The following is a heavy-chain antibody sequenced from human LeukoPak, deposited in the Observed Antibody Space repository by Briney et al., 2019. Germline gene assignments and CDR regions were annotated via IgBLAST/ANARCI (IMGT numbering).Heavy chain of an antibody. J-gene: IGHJ4*02. V-gene: IGHV4-38-2*02. CDR1: GYSISSGYY. Sequence: SETLSLTCTVSGYSISSGYYWGWIRQPPGKGLGWIGSIYHSGSTYYNPSLKSRVTISVDTSKNQFSLKLGSVTAADTAVYYCARVNYDFWSGYYGGTYFDYWGQGTLVTVSS. D-gene: IGHD3-3*01. CDR3: ARVNYDFWSGYYGGTYFDY. CDR2: IYHSGST.